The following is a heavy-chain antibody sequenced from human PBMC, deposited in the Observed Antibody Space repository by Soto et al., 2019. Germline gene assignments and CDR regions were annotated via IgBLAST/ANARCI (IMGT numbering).Heavy chain of an antibody. D-gene: IGHD1-26*01. CDR3: ARASGSSYWFDP. CDR1: GYTFTSYG. V-gene: IGHV1-18*01. J-gene: IGHJ5*02. CDR2: ISAYNGNT. Sequence: QVQLVQSGAEVKKPGASVKVSCKASGYTFTSYGISWVRQAPGQGLEWMGWISAYNGNTNYAQKPQGRVTMTTDTSPSTAYRELRSLRADDTAVYYCARASGSSYWFDPWGQGTLVTVSS.